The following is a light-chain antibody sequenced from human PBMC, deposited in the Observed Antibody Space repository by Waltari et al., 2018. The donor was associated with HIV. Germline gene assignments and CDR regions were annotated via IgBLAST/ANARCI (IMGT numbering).Light chain of an antibody. CDR1: RGHIGAYNF. CDR3: SSYTGLSTVV. V-gene: IGLV2-14*01. Sequence: QSALTQPASVSVSPGQTVTISCTGTRGHIGAYNFVYWYPQLQGNTPKLLIYGVSHRPSGVSNRFSGSKSGNTASLTISGLRTDDEADYYCSSYTGLSTVVFGGGIQLTVL. CDR2: GVS. J-gene: IGLJ2*01.